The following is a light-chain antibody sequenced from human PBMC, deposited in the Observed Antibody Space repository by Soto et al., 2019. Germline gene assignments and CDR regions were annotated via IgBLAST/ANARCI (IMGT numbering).Light chain of an antibody. CDR1: QGVSRK. J-gene: IGKJ4*01. Sequence: ASQGVSRKLAWYQNKTGQAPRLLISGASTGATGIPARFSGSGSGTEFNLTISRLQSEDCAIYYCQQYHTWPITFGGGTKVEIK. CDR3: QQYHTWPIT. CDR2: GAS. V-gene: IGKV3-15*01.